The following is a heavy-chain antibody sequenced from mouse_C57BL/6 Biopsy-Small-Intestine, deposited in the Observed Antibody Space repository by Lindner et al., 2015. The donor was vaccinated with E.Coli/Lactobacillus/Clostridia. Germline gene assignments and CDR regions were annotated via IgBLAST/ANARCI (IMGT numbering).Heavy chain of an antibody. J-gene: IGHJ4*01. CDR2: INPNDVST. V-gene: IGHV1S12*01. CDR1: GYTFTNYY. D-gene: IGHD2-13*01. CDR3: ARDGRPACGRDCYHFDY. Sequence: SVKVSCKASGYTFTNYYIHWLRQAPGQGFEWVGIINPNDVSTNNAQKLQGRVTLTRDTSTSTVYMELSSLGSEDTAVYFCARDGRPACGRDCYHFDYWGQGTLVTVSS.